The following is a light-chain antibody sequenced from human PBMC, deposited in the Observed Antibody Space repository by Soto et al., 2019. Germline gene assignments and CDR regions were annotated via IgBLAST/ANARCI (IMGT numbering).Light chain of an antibody. V-gene: IGKV3-11*01. CDR2: DAS. Sequence: EIVLTQSPATLSLSPGERAALSCRASQSVSRDLAWYQQKPGQAPRLLIYDASNRATGIPVRFSGSGSGTDFTLTISSLEPEDFAVYFCQQRSDWPRITFGQGTRLENK. J-gene: IGKJ5*01. CDR3: QQRSDWPRIT. CDR1: QSVSRD.